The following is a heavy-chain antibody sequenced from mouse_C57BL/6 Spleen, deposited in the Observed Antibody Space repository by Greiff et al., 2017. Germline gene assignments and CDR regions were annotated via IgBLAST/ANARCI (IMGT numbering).Heavy chain of an antibody. CDR2: IDPSDSET. D-gene: IGHD1-1*01. J-gene: IGHJ4*01. CDR3: ARSVLRDAMDY. Sequence: QVQLQQPGAELVRPGSSVKLSCKASGYTFTSYWMHWVKQRPIQGLEWIGNIDPSDSETPYNQKFKDKATLTVDKSSSTAYMQLSSLTSEDSAVEYCARSVLRDAMDYWGQGTSVTVSS. CDR1: GYTFTSYW. V-gene: IGHV1-52*01.